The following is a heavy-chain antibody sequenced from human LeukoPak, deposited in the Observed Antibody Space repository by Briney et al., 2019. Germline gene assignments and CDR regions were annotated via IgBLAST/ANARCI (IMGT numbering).Heavy chain of an antibody. J-gene: IGHJ4*02. D-gene: IGHD3-10*01. CDR3: TTDLGTYYHGSQRLIPIDY. Sequence: GGSLRLSCVDSGFTFTNAWMSWVRQAPGKGLEWIGRIKSKTDGETTNYAEPVGGRFTISRDDSKSAVYLQMNSLKIEDTAVYYCTTDLGTYYHGSQRLIPIDYWGQGTLVTVSS. V-gene: IGHV3-15*01. CDR1: GFTFTNAW. CDR2: IKSKTDGETT.